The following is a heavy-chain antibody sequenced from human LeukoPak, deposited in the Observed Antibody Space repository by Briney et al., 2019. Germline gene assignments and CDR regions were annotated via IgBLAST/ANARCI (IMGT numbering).Heavy chain of an antibody. J-gene: IGHJ5*02. V-gene: IGHV3-21*01. CDR2: ISSSSSYI. D-gene: IGHD4-17*01. CDR1: GFTFSSYS. Sequence: GGSLRLSCAASGFTFSSYSMNWVRQAPGKGLEWVSSISSSSSYIYYADSVKGRFTISRDNAKNSLYLQINSLRAEDTAVYYCARGIFVGYGDQDNNWFDPWGQGTLVTVSS. CDR3: ARGIFVGYGDQDNNWFDP.